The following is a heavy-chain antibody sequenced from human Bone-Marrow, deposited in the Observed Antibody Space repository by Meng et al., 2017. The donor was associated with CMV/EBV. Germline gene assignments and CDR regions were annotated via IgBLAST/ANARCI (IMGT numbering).Heavy chain of an antibody. D-gene: IGHD5-18*01. Sequence: GSLRLSCAVYGGSFSDYFWSWIRQPPGKGLEWIGEIDHSESTNYNPSLKSRVTISVDTSKNQFSLKLSSVTAADTAVYYCAREYSYGHSPIDSWGQGNLVTVSS. CDR3: AREYSYGHSPIDS. V-gene: IGHV4-34*01. CDR1: GGSFSDYF. J-gene: IGHJ4*02. CDR2: IDHSEST.